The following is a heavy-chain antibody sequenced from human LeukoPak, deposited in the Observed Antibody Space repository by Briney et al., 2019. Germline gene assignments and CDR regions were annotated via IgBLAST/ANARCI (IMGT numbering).Heavy chain of an antibody. CDR1: GFTFSSYA. CDR3: AMARYCSSTSCYWFQH. V-gene: IGHV3-23*01. D-gene: IGHD2-2*01. Sequence: GGSLRLSCAASGFTFSSYAVSWVRQAPGKGLEWVSAISGSGGSTYYADSVKGRFTISRDNSKNTLYLQMNSLRAEDTAVYYCAMARYCSSTSCYWFQHWGQGTPVTVSS. CDR2: ISGSGGST. J-gene: IGHJ1*01.